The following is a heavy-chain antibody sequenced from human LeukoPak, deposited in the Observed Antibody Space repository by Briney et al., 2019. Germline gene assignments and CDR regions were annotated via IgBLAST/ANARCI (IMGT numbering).Heavy chain of an antibody. D-gene: IGHD2-15*01. CDR2: IVVGSGNT. J-gene: IGHJ5*02. Sequence: SVKVSCKASGFTFTSSAMQWVRQARGQRLEWIGWIVVGSGNTNYAQKFQERVTITRDMSTSTAYMELSSLRSEDTAVYYCAKVVVVAATPSGFDPWGQGTLVTVSS. CDR3: AKVVVVAATPSGFDP. CDR1: GFTFTSSA. V-gene: IGHV1-58*02.